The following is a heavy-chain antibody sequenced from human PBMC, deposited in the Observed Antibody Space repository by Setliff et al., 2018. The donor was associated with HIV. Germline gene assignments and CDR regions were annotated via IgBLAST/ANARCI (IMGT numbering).Heavy chain of an antibody. CDR1: GGSISSYY. D-gene: IGHD5-12*01. CDR3: ARGAPRGRLRFPNWFDP. V-gene: IGHV4-4*07. J-gene: IGHJ5*02. Sequence: SETLSLTCTVSGGSISSYYWSWIRQPAGKGLEWIGRIYTSGSTNYNPSLKSRVTMSVDTSKNQCSLKLRSLTAADTAIYYCARGAPRGRLRFPNWFDPWGQGTLVTVSS. CDR2: IYTSGST.